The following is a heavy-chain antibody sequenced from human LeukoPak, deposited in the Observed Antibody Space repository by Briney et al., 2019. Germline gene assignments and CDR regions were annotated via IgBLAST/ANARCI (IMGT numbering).Heavy chain of an antibody. J-gene: IGHJ6*03. V-gene: IGHV3-30*02. CDR1: GFTFSSYG. CDR2: IRYDGSNK. D-gene: IGHD4/OR15-4a*01. CDR3: AKDGNGAAGYYYYYYMDV. Sequence: PGGSLRLSCAASGFTFSSYGMYWVRQAPGKGLEWVAFIRYDGSNKYYEDSLKGRFTISRDNSKNTLYLQMNSLRAEDTAVYYCAKDGNGAAGYYYYYYMDVWGKGTTVTVS.